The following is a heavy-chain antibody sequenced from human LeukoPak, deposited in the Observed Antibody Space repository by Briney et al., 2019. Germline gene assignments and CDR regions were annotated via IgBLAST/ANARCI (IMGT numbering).Heavy chain of an antibody. Sequence: GRSLRLSCAASGFTFSSYAMHWVRQAPGKGLEWVAVISYDGSNKYYADSVKGRFTISRDNSKNTLYLQMNSLRAEDTAVYYCAREGDSSGYYCGYWGQGTLVTVSS. V-gene: IGHV3-30-3*01. D-gene: IGHD3-22*01. J-gene: IGHJ4*02. CDR2: ISYDGSNK. CDR3: AREGDSSGYYCGY. CDR1: GFTFSSYA.